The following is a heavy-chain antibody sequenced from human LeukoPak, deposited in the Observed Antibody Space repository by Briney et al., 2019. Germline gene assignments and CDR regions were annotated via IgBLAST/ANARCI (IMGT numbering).Heavy chain of an antibody. CDR3: ARDIPQTGYSSSWYFDY. V-gene: IGHV3-7*03. CDR1: GFTFSSYW. Sequence: GGSLRLSCAASGFTFSSYWMSWVRQAPGKGLEWVANIKQDGSEKYYVDSMKGRFTISRDNAKNSLYLQMNSLRAEDTAVYYCARDIPQTGYSSSWYFDYWGQGTLVTVSS. CDR2: IKQDGSEK. D-gene: IGHD6-13*01. J-gene: IGHJ4*02.